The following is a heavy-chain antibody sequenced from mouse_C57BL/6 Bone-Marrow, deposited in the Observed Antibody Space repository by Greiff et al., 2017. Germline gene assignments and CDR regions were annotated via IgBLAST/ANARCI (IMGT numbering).Heavy chain of an antibody. CDR2: INPNNGGT. V-gene: IGHV1-22*01. Sequence: VQLQQSGPELLKPGASVKMSCKASGYTFTDYNMHWVKQSHGKSLEWIGYINPNNGGTSYNQKFKGKATLTVNKSSSTAYMELRSLTSEDSAVYYCASYITTVVAKDYWGQGTTLTVSS. CDR1: GYTFTDYN. CDR3: ASYITTVVAKDY. D-gene: IGHD1-1*01. J-gene: IGHJ2*01.